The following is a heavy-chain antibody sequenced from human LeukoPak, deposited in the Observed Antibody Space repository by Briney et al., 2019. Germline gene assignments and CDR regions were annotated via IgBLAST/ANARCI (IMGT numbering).Heavy chain of an antibody. J-gene: IGHJ5*02. Sequence: GGSLRLSCAASGFTVSSNYMSWVRQAPGKGLEWVSVIYSGGSTYYADSVKGRFTISRHNSKNTLYLQMNSLRAEDTAAYYCARVSSGYYYAWGQGTLVTVSS. CDR1: GFTVSSNY. CDR3: ARVSSGYYYA. V-gene: IGHV3-53*04. D-gene: IGHD3-22*01. CDR2: IYSGGST.